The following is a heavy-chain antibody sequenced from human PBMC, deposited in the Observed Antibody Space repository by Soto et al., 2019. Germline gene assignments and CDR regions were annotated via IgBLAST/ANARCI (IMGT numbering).Heavy chain of an antibody. CDR3: ARGFPDIVLVPAASYYYYYGMDV. J-gene: IGHJ6*02. D-gene: IGHD2-2*01. Sequence: PGGSLRLSCAASGFTFSSYGMHWVRQAPGKGLEWVAVIWYDGSNKYYADSVKGRFTISRDNSKNTLYLQMNSLRAEDTAVYYCARGFPDIVLVPAASYYYYYGMDVWGQGTTVTVSS. CDR2: IWYDGSNK. CDR1: GFTFSSYG. V-gene: IGHV3-33*01.